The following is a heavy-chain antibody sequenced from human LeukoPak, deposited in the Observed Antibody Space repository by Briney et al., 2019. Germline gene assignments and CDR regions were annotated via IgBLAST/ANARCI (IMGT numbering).Heavy chain of an antibody. D-gene: IGHD5-12*01. CDR3: ARDRTAYSYGTLSDY. CDR1: TFTFSIYG. V-gene: IGHV3-30*02. J-gene: IGHJ4*02. Sequence: GGSLRLSCAASTFTFSIYGRHWVRQAPGKGLEGVAFIQHSGTDKYYADSVKGRFTIFRDNSRNTLYLEMNSLRTEDTAAYYCARDRTAYSYGTLSDYWGQGTLVTVSS. CDR2: IQHSGTDK.